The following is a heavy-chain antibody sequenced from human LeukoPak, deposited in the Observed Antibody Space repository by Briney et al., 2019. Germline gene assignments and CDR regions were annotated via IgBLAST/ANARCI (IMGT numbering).Heavy chain of an antibody. CDR1: GYTFSSYD. V-gene: IGHV1-8*01. CDR3: AVAAAQFDY. CDR2: MNPNSGNT. D-gene: IGHD6-13*01. Sequence: ASVKVSCKASGYTFSSYDINWVRQATGQGREWMGWMNPNSGNTGYAQKFQGRVTMTRNTSISTAYMELSSLTSEDTAVYYCAVAAAQFDYWGQGTLVTVSS. J-gene: IGHJ4*02.